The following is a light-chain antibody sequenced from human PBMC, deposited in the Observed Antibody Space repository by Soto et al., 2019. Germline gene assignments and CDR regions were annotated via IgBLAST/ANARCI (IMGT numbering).Light chain of an antibody. Sequence: IQITHSPSTPSASVGYRVTITCRASQSISNWLAWHQQKPGKAPKLLIYKASTLESGVPSRFSGSGSGTEFTLTISSLQPDDFATYYCQQYNSYRAFGQGTKVDIK. CDR1: QSISNW. CDR2: KAS. J-gene: IGKJ1*01. V-gene: IGKV1-5*03. CDR3: QQYNSYRA.